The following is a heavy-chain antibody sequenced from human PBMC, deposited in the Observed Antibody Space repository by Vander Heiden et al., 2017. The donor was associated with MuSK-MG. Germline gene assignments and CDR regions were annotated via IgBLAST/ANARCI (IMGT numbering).Heavy chain of an antibody. V-gene: IGHV4-39*01. CDR2: IYYSGRN. CDR3: SRGASGINEHFFDY. CDR1: GGSISSSSYY. J-gene: IGHJ4*02. D-gene: IGHD3-10*01. Sequence: QLQLQESGPGLVKPSETLSLTCTVSGGSISSSSYYWGWIRQPPGKGLEWIGSIYYSGRNYYNPALKSRVTISVDTSKNQLSRKLSSVTAEETAVYYCSRGASGINEHFFDYWCQGTMVTVSS.